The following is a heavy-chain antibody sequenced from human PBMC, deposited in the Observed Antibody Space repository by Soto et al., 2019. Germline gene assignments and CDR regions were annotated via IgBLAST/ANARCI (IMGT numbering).Heavy chain of an antibody. CDR3: ATMGAVTVVRGLTYAMDV. J-gene: IGHJ6*02. D-gene: IGHD3-10*01. Sequence: GASVKVSCKASGYTFTNHGICWLRQAPGQGLEWVGWISPYNGNTNYAQKLQGRVTMTTDTSTNTAYMELWSLSSDDTAVYYCATMGAVTVVRGLTYAMDVWRQGTTDPVSS. CDR2: ISPYNGNT. CDR1: GYTFTNHG. V-gene: IGHV1-18*01.